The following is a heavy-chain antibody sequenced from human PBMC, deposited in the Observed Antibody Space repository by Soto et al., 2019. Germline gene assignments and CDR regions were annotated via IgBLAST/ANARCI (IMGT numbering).Heavy chain of an antibody. V-gene: IGHV4-59*01. CDR2: IYYSGST. D-gene: IGHD2-21*01. CDR3: ARLWGWYFEY. CDR1: GGSISSYY. Sequence: QVQLQESGPGLVKPSETLSLTCTVSGGSISSYYWSWIRQPPGKGLEWIGYIYYSGSTNYNPSLKSRVTISVDTSKNQFSLKLSSVTAADTAVYYCARLWGWYFEYWGQGTLVTVSS. J-gene: IGHJ4*02.